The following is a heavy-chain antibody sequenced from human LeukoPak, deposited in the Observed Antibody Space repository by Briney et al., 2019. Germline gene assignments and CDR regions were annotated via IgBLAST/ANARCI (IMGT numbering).Heavy chain of an antibody. D-gene: IGHD6-6*01. V-gene: IGHV3-48*04. J-gene: IGHJ3*01. CDR3: ARSSYSSSSSV. CDR2: ITSSSDSI. Sequence: GGSLRLSCATSGFTFSAYSMIWVRQTPGKGLECLSYITSSSDSIHYADSVRGRFTVSRDNAKNSLYLQINSLRAEDTAVYYCARSSYSSSSSVWGQGTMVTVSS. CDR1: GFTFSAYS.